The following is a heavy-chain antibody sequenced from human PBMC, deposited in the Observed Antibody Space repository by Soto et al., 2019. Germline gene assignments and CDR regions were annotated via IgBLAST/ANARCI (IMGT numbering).Heavy chain of an antibody. CDR1: GFTFSSYE. D-gene: IGHD4-17*01. J-gene: IGHJ5*02. V-gene: IGHV3-48*03. Sequence: GGSLRLSCAASGFTFSSYEMNWVRQAPGKGLEWVSYISSSGSTIYYADSVKGRFTISRDNAKNSLYLQMNSLRAEDTAVYYCARDSFGDYPFDPWGQGTLVTVSS. CDR2: ISSSGSTI. CDR3: ARDSFGDYPFDP.